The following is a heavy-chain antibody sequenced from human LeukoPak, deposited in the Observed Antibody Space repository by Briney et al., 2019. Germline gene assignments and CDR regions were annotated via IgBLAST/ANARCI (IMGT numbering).Heavy chain of an antibody. CDR1: GYSFTSYW. D-gene: IGHD3-22*01. J-gene: IGHJ4*02. CDR2: IYPGDSDT. Sequence: GESLKISCKGSGYSFTSYWIGWVRQMPGKGLEWMGIIYPGDSDTRYSPSFQGQVTISADKSISPAYLQWSSLKASDTAMYYCARHRGYDSSGHPGDYWGQGTLVTVSS. CDR3: ARHRGYDSSGHPGDY. V-gene: IGHV5-51*01.